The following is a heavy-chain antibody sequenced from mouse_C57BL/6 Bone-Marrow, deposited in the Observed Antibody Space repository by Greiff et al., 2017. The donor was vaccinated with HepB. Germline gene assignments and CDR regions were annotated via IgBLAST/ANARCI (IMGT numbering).Heavy chain of an antibody. CDR3: ASAFYYGNYGFAY. CDR1: GFSLTSYG. D-gene: IGHD2-1*01. V-gene: IGHV2-6*01. J-gene: IGHJ3*01. CDR2: IWGVGST. Sequence: QVQLQQSGPGLVAPSQSLSITCTVSGFSLTSYGVDWVRQSPGKGLEWLGVIWGVGSTNYNSALKSRLSISKDNSKSQVFLKMNSLQTDDTAMYYCASAFYYGNYGFAYWGQGTLVTVSA.